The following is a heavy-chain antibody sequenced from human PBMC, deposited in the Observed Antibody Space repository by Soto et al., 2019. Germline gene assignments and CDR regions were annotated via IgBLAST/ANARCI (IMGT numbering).Heavy chain of an antibody. CDR3: AREWDEQLAIDY. Sequence: PGGSLRLSCAASGFTFSSYSMNWVRQAPGKGLEWVSSISSSSSYMYYADSVKGRFTISRDNAKNSLYLQMNSLRAEDTAVYYCAREWDEQLAIDYWGQGTLVTVSS. J-gene: IGHJ4*02. CDR1: GFTFSSYS. CDR2: ISSSSSYM. D-gene: IGHD6-6*01. V-gene: IGHV3-21*01.